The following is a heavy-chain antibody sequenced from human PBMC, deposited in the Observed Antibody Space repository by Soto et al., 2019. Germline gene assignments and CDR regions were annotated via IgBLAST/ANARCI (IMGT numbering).Heavy chain of an antibody. J-gene: IGHJ4*02. CDR1: GYTFTSYA. CDR3: ARGPPRISHNDY. V-gene: IGHV1-3*01. Sequence: ASVKVSCKASGYTFTSYAMHWVRQAPGQRLEWMGWINAGNGNTKYSQKFQGRVTITRDTSASTAYMELSSLRSEDTAVYYCARGPPRISHNDYWGQGTLVTVSS. CDR2: INAGNGNT.